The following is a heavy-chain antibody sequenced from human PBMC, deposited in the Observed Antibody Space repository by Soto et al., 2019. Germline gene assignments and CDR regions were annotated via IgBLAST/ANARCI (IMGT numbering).Heavy chain of an antibody. CDR3: ARAVEVTIVGVVISDWFDP. Sequence: QVQLQESGPGLVKPSQTLSLTCTVSGGSISRGGHYWSWIRQHPGKGLEGIGYIYYSGRTNYNPALKSRVTISIDTSNTQFSLKLSSVTAADTAVYYCARAVEVTIVGVVISDWFDPWRQGTLVTVSS. V-gene: IGHV4-31*03. J-gene: IGHJ5*02. CDR1: GGSISRGGHY. CDR2: IYYSGRT. D-gene: IGHD3-3*01.